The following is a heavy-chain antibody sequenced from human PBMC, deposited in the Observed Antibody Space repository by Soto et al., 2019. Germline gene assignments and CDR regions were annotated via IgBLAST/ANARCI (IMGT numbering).Heavy chain of an antibody. CDR2: LSRSSSYI. Sequence: CVSSLSRSSSYIYYADSVKGRFTISRDNAKNSLYLQMNSLRAEDTAVYYCARDFRRDIVVVVAATPWFDPWGQGTLVTVSS. CDR3: ARDFRRDIVVVVAATPWFDP. V-gene: IGHV3-21*01. J-gene: IGHJ5*02. D-gene: IGHD2-15*01.